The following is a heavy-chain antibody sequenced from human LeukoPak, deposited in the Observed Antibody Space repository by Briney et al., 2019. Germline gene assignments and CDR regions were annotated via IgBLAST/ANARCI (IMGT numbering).Heavy chain of an antibody. Sequence: PGGSLGLSCTASGFTFTTYAMTWVRQAPGKGREGISSMSSGSRYIYYADSVRGRFTISRDTTRNSLYLAMNNPSAADTDIYSCARDRPTGASRIFVVQWGQGTPVTVSS. V-gene: IGHV3-21*06. J-gene: IGHJ4*02. CDR1: GFTFTTYA. CDR3: ARDRPTGASRIFVVQ. CDR2: MSSGSRYI. D-gene: IGHD2-15*01.